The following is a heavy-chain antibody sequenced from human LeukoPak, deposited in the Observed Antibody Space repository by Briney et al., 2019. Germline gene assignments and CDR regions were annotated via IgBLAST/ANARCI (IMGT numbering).Heavy chain of an antibody. Sequence: ASVKVSCKASGSTFITYGIGWLRQAPGQGVEGMGGIRPYNGKTKYAQNLQGRVTMTTDTSTSTAYMDLRSLTFDDTAVYYCARLPTIVAPAWTHQPFDPWGQGTLVIVSS. D-gene: IGHD2-2*01. V-gene: IGHV1-18*01. J-gene: IGHJ5*02. CDR3: ARLPTIVAPAWTHQPFDP. CDR2: IRPYNGKT. CDR1: GSTFITYG.